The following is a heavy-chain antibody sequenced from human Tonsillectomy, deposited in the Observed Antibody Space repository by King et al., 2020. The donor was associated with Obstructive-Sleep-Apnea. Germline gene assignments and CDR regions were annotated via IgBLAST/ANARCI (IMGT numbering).Heavy chain of an antibody. CDR2: IFSNDEK. D-gene: IGHD5-18*01. Sequence: VTLKESGPVLVKPTETLTLTCTVSGFSLSTARMGVSWIRQPPGKALEWLAHIFSNDEKSYSTSLKSRLTISKDTSKSQVVLTMTNMGPVDTATYYCARSKNTAMVSYYGMDVWGQGTTVTVSS. CDR3: ARSKNTAMVSYYGMDV. CDR1: GFSLSTARMG. J-gene: IGHJ6*02. V-gene: IGHV2-26*01.